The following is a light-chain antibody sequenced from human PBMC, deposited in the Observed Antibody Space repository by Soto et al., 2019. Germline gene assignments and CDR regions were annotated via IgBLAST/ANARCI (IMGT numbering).Light chain of an antibody. CDR2: YDT. CDR1: NIGSKS. V-gene: IGLV3-21*04. J-gene: IGLJ3*02. CDR3: QVWDSSSDHPV. Sequence: SYELIQPPSVSVAPGKTARITCGGTNIGSKSVHWYQQKPGQAPVLVIYYDTDRPSGIPERFSGSNSGNTATLTISRVEAGDEADYYCQVWDSSSDHPVFGGGTKVTVL.